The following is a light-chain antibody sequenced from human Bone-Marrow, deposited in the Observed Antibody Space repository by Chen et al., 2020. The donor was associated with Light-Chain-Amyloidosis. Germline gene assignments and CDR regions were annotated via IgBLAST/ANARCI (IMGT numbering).Light chain of an antibody. J-gene: IGKJ4*01. V-gene: IGKV3-20*01. CDR2: GSS. Sequence: DIVLTPSPGSLSLSPAEVHNLSCRASQPISSNYLTWYQQKFGQAPRLLIYGSSSRATGIPDRFTGSGSGTDFTLTINRLEPEDCGMYYGQQYGTSPLTFGGGTKVEIK. CDR3: QQYGTSPLT. CDR1: QPISSNY.